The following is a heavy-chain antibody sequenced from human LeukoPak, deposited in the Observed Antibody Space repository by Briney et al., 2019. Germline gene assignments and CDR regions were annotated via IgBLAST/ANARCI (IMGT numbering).Heavy chain of an antibody. CDR3: AREGVPTNWFDP. Sequence: ASVKVSCKASGGTFSSYAFNWVRQAPGQGLEWVGRIIPLLGITNHAQKLQGRVTVTADTTTNTAYMELSSLIPDDTAVYYCAREGVPTNWFDPWGQGTLVTVSS. J-gene: IGHJ5*02. V-gene: IGHV1-69*04. CDR2: IIPLLGIT. D-gene: IGHD2-8*01. CDR1: GGTFSSYA.